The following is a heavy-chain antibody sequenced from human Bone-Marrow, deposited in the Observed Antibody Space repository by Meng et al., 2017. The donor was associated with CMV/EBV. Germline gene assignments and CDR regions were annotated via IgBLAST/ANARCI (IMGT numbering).Heavy chain of an antibody. V-gene: IGHV3-21*01. CDR2: MSSSSTYI. CDR1: GFTVSSNY. D-gene: IGHD2-8*01. Sequence: GESLKISCAASGFTVSSNYMSWVRQAPGKGLEWVSFMSSSSTYIYYADSVRGRFTVSRDNSKNTLYLQMDSLRVEDTAVYYCAREAQLSYAGSFQVDYWGQGMLVTVSS. J-gene: IGHJ4*02. CDR3: AREAQLSYAGSFQVDY.